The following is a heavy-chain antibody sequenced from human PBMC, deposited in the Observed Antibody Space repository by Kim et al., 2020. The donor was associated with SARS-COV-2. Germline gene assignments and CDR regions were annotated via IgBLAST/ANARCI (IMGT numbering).Heavy chain of an antibody. Sequence: GGSLRHSCAASGFTFGDYAMHWVRQAPGKGLEWVSGISWNSGSIGYADSVKGRFTISRDNAKNSLYLQMNSLRAEDTALYYCAKVGYSYGYERDYYYYYMDVWGKGTTVTVS. J-gene: IGHJ6*03. D-gene: IGHD5-18*01. CDR1: GFTFGDYA. CDR2: ISWNSGSI. CDR3: AKVGYSYGYERDYYYYYMDV. V-gene: IGHV3-9*01.